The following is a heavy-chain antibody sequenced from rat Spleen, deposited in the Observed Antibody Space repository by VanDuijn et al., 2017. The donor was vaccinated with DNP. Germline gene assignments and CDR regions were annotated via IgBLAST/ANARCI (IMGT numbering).Heavy chain of an antibody. CDR3: ARVGDYHDGGDGDVLDA. CDR2: ITGGGGTT. CDR1: GFSFPNYY. Sequence: EVQLVESGGGLVQPGRSLKLSCAASGFSFPNYYMAWVRQVPGKGLEWIASITGGGGTTSYPDSVKGRFTISRDDAKNTLSLQMNSLRSEDTATYYCARVGDYHDGGDGDVLDAWGQGTSVTVSS. V-gene: IGHV5-25*01. D-gene: IGHD1-12*02. J-gene: IGHJ4*01.